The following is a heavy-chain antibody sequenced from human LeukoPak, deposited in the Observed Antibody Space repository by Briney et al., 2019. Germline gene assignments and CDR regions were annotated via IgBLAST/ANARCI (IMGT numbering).Heavy chain of an antibody. V-gene: IGHV3-21*04. Sequence: GGSLRLSCAASGFTFSSYSMNWVRQAPGNGLEWVSTISSSSSYIYYADSVKGRFTISRDNAKNSLYLQMNSLRAEDTAVYYCARLGNSGYYFDYWGQGTLVTVSS. J-gene: IGHJ4*02. CDR3: ARLGNSGYYFDY. CDR1: GFTFSSYS. CDR2: ISSSSSYI. D-gene: IGHD4-23*01.